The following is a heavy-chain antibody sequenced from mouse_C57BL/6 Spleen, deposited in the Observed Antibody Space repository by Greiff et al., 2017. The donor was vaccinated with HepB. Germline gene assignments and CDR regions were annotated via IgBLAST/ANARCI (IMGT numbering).Heavy chain of an antibody. Sequence: EVQLVESGGGLVKPGGSLKLSCAASGFTFSDYGMHWVRQAPEKGLEWVAYISSGSSTIYYADTVKGRFIISRDNAKNTLFLQMTSLRSEDTAMYYCARFLNCDSWYFDVWGTGTTVTVSS. CDR1: GFTFSDYG. J-gene: IGHJ1*03. CDR2: ISSGSSTI. V-gene: IGHV5-17*01. CDR3: ARFLNCDSWYFDV. D-gene: IGHD4-1*01.